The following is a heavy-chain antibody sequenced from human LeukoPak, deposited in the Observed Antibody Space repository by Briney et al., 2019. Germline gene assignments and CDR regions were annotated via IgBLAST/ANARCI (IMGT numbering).Heavy chain of an antibody. CDR1: GFTFSSYD. Sequence: PGGSLRLSCAASGFTFSSYDMHWVRQATGKGLEWVSAIGTAGDTYYPGSVKGRFTISRENAKNSLYLQMNSLRAGDTAVYYCARGYYYDSSGYHFDAFDIWGQGTMVTVSS. CDR2: IGTAGDT. D-gene: IGHD3-22*01. CDR3: ARGYYYDSSGYHFDAFDI. J-gene: IGHJ3*02. V-gene: IGHV3-13*01.